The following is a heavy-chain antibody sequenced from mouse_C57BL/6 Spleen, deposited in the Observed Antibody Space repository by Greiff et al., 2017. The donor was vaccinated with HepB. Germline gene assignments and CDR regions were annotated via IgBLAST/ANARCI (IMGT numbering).Heavy chain of an antibody. CDR1: GYTFTTYP. CDR2: FHPYNDDT. D-gene: IGHD2-5*01. CDR3: ASYSNYLYAMDY. J-gene: IGHJ4*01. Sequence: VKLVESGAELVKPGASVKMSCKASGYTFTTYPIEWMKQNHGKSLEWIGNFHPYNDDTKYNEKFKGKATLTVEKSSSTVYLELSRLTSDDSAVYYCASYSNYLYAMDYWGQGTSVTVSS. V-gene: IGHV1-47*01.